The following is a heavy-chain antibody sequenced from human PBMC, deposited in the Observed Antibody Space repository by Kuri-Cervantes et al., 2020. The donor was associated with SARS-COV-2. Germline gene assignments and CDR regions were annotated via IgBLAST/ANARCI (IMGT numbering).Heavy chain of an antibody. D-gene: IGHD3-3*01. J-gene: IGHJ4*02. CDR2: ISSSSSYI. V-gene: IGHV3-21*01. CDR1: GFTFSSYA. CDR3: ARGGFLEWFLDY. Sequence: GGSLRLSCAASGFTFSSYAMHWVRQAPGKGLEWVSSISSSSSYIYYADSVKGRFTISRDNAKNSLYLQMNSLRAEDTAVYYCARGGFLEWFLDYWGQGTLVTVSS.